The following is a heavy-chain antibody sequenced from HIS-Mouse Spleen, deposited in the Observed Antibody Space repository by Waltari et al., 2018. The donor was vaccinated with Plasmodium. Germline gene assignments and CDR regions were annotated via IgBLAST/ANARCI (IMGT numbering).Heavy chain of an antibody. CDR2: ISYDGSNK. V-gene: IGHV3-30-3*01. D-gene: IGHD2-15*01. J-gene: IGHJ4*02. CDR3: ARDRRLAFDY. Sequence: LVESGGGVVQPGRSLRLSCAASGFTFNSYAMHWVRQAPGKGLEWVAVISYDGSNKYYADSVKGRFTISRDNSKNTLYLQMNSLRAEDTAVYYCARDRRLAFDYWGQGTLVTVSS. CDR1: GFTFNSYA.